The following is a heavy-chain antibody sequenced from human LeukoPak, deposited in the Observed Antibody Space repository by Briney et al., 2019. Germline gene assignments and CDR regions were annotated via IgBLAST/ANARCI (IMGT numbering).Heavy chain of an antibody. D-gene: IGHD3-22*01. CDR1: GGPITSNSHY. J-gene: IGHJ4*02. CDR3: ARQPHYYDTSAYYPSHFDY. CDR2: ISYSGDT. V-gene: IGHV4-39*01. Sequence: SETLSLTCTVSGGPITSNSHYWGWIRQPPGKGLEWIGSISYSGDTHYNPSLKSRVTLSVDTSRSQFSLNLSSLTAADTAVFYCARQPHYYDTSAYYPSHFDYWGLGTLVTVAS.